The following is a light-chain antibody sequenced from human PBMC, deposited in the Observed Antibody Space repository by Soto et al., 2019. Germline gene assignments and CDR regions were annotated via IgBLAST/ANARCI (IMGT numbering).Light chain of an antibody. V-gene: IGLV2-23*02. CDR1: SSDVGGSKL. Sequence: QSVLTQPASVSGSPGQSITISCTGTSSDVGGSKLVSWYHHHPGKAPKLIIYEDTKRPSGVSTRFSGSKSGNTASLTISGLQAADEADYHCCSFAGGRTFWLFGGGTKVTVL. J-gene: IGLJ3*02. CDR2: EDT. CDR3: CSFAGGRTFWL.